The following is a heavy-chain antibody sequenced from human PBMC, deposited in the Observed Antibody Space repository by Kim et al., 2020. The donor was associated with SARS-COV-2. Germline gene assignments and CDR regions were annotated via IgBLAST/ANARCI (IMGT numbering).Heavy chain of an antibody. CDR1: GYSFTSYW. D-gene: IGHD3-22*01. J-gene: IGHJ6*02. V-gene: IGHV5-51*01. CDR2: IYPGDSDT. Sequence: GESLKISCKGSGYSFTSYWIGWVRQMPGKGLEWMGIIYPGDSDTRYSPSFQGQVTISADKSISTAYLQWSSLKASDTAMYYCARPAGSSGYGYYYYGMDVWGQGTTVTVSS. CDR3: ARPAGSSGYGYYYYGMDV.